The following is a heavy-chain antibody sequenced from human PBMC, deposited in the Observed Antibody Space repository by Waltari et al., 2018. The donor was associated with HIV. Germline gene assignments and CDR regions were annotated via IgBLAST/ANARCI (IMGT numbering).Heavy chain of an antibody. Sequence: QVQLVQSGAEVKKHGSSVKVSCKAYGGTFSSYAISWVRQAPGQGLEGMGGIIPIFGTANYAKKFQGRVTITADESTSTAYMELSSLRSEDTAVYYCARGVKKVPAAEYAFDIWGQGTMVTVSS. V-gene: IGHV1-69*12. J-gene: IGHJ3*02. D-gene: IGHD2-2*01. CDR2: IIPIFGTA. CDR3: ARGVKKVPAAEYAFDI. CDR1: GGTFSSYA.